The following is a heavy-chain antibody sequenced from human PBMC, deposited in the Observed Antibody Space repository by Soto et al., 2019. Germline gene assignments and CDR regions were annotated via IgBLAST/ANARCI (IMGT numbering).Heavy chain of an antibody. Sequence: EVQLLESGGGLVQPGGSLRLSFAASGLTFSSYAMSWVRQAPGKGLEWVSAISGSGGSTYYADSVKGRFTISRDNSKNTLYLQMNSLRAEDTAVYYCAKDRVYQLSSDYWGQGTLVTVSS. J-gene: IGHJ4*02. CDR3: AKDRVYQLSSDY. CDR2: ISGSGGST. V-gene: IGHV3-23*01. D-gene: IGHD6-6*01. CDR1: GLTFSSYA.